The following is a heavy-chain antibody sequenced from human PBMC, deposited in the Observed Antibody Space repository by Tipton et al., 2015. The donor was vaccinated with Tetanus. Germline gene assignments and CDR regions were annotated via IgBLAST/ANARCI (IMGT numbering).Heavy chain of an antibody. V-gene: IGHV5-51*01. CDR3: ARRRTTTALSYYFDS. Sequence: QLVQSGAEVKKPGESLKISCKGSGYNFTIYWIGWVRQMPGKGLEWMGIIYPGDSNIRYSPSFQGQVTISAARSISTAYLQWSSLKASDTAMYYCARRRTTTALSYYFDSWGQGTLVTVSS. D-gene: IGHD4-17*01. J-gene: IGHJ4*02. CDR1: GYNFTIYW. CDR2: IYPGDSNI.